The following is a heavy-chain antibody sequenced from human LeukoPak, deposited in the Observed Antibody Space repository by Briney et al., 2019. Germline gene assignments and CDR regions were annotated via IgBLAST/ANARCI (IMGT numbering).Heavy chain of an antibody. CDR2: ISYDGSNK. V-gene: IGHV3-30-3*01. J-gene: IGHJ4*02. D-gene: IGHD3-3*01. CDR1: GFTFSSYA. CDR3: ARDQMEWRPNLPFDY. Sequence: PGRSLRLSCAASGFTFSSYAMHWVRQAPGKGLEWVAVISYDGSNKYYADSVKGRFTISRDNPKNTLYLQMNSLRAEDTAVYYCARDQMEWRPNLPFDYWGQGTLVTVSS.